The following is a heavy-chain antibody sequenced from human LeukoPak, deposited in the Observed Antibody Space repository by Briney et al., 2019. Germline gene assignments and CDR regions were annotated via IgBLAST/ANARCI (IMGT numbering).Heavy chain of an antibody. Sequence: GESLKISCKGSGYSFTSYWIGWVRQMPGKGLEWMGIIYPGDSDTRYSPSFQGQVTISADKSICTAYLQWSSLEASDTAMYYCASSIAAAGPDYFDYWGQGTLVTVSS. CDR2: IYPGDSDT. CDR1: GYSFTSYW. J-gene: IGHJ4*02. CDR3: ASSIAAAGPDYFDY. V-gene: IGHV5-51*01. D-gene: IGHD6-13*01.